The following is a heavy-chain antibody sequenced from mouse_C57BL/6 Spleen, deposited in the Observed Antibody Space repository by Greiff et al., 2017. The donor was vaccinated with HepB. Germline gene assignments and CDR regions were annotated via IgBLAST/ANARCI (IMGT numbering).Heavy chain of an antibody. Sequence: QVQLQQPGAELVMPGASVKLSCKASGYTFTSYWMHWVKQRPGQGLEWIGEIDPSDSYTNYNQKFKGKSTLTVDKSSNTAYMQLSSLTSEDSAGYNCARGGPYDYPSFVYWGQGTTLTVSS. CDR1: GYTFTSYW. J-gene: IGHJ2*01. CDR2: IDPSDSYT. CDR3: ARGGPYDYPSFVY. D-gene: IGHD2-4*01. V-gene: IGHV1-69*01.